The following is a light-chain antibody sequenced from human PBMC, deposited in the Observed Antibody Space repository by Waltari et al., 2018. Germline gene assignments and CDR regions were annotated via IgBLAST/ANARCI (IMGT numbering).Light chain of an antibody. CDR1: QSVSSSY. V-gene: IGKV3-20*01. J-gene: IGKJ4*01. CDR3: QQYGSSPALT. Sequence: EIVLTQSPGTLSLSPGERATLSCRASQSVSSSYLARYHQKPGQAPRLLIYCASSSATGIPDRFSGSGSGTDFTLTISRLEPEDFAVYYCQQYGSSPALTFGGGTKVEIK. CDR2: CAS.